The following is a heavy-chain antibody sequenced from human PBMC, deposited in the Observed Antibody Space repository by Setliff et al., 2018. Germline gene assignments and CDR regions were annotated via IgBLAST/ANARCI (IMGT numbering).Heavy chain of an antibody. J-gene: IGHJ6*02. CDR1: GFTFSSYT. D-gene: IGHD2-15*01. CDR2: ISGSGGRT. Sequence: PGGSLRLSCAASGFTFSSYTMTWVRQAPGKGLEWVSDISGSGGRTYYADSVKGRFTISRDNSKNTLYLQMNGLKVEDTAIFYCANTPQISYFYGMDVWGQGTTVTVSS. V-gene: IGHV3-23*01. CDR3: ANTPQISYFYGMDV.